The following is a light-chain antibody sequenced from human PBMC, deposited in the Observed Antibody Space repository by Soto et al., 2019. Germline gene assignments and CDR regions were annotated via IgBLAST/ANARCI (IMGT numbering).Light chain of an antibody. CDR1: QSVSSN. Sequence: EIVMTQSPATLSVSPGDRATFSCRASQSVSSNLAWYQQKPGQAPRLLIYGASIRATGIPARFSASGSGTDFTLTISRLEPEDFAVYYCQQYSRAPLTFGQGTKVAIK. V-gene: IGKV3-15*01. CDR3: QQYSRAPLT. J-gene: IGKJ1*01. CDR2: GAS.